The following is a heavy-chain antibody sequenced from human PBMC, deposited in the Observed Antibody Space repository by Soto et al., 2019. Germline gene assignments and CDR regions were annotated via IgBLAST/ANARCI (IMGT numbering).Heavy chain of an antibody. CDR3: AKNWNWGSLVH. CDR1: GDSLSSSHYY. Sequence: SETLSLTCSVSGDSLSSSHYYWAWIRQPPGKGLEWIGSIYYSGSTYYNPSLKSRVTISVDTPKNQFSLKLSSVTAADTAVYYYAKNWNWGSLVHWGQGTLVTVSS. D-gene: IGHD7-27*01. CDR2: IYYSGST. J-gene: IGHJ4*02. V-gene: IGHV4-39*01.